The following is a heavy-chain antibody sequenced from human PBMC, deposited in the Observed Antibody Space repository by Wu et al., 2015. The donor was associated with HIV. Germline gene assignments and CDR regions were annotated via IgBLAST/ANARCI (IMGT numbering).Heavy chain of an antibody. J-gene: IGHJ3*02. V-gene: IGHV1-69*05. CDR3: ASSYGSGSYDAFDI. CDR2: ISPIFGMT. D-gene: IGHD3-10*01. CDR1: GGTFDKYT. Sequence: QVHLVQSGAEVKKPWSSVKVSCKASGGTFDKYTVAWVRQAPGRGLEWMGGISPIFGMTNYGQNFKNRVSITTDESTRTTYMELSSLKSDDTAVYYCASSYGSGSYDAFDIWGQG.